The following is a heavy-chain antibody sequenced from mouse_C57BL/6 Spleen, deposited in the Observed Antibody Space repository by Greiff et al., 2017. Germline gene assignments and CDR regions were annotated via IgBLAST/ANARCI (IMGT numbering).Heavy chain of an antibody. J-gene: IGHJ1*03. Sequence: VQLQQSGAELVRPGASVKLSCTASGFNIKDDYMHWVKQRPEQGLEWIGWIDPENGDTEYASKFQGKATITADTSSNTAYLQLSSLTSEDTAVYYCTTSGYFDGWGTGTTVTVSS. CDR3: TTSGYFDG. V-gene: IGHV14-4*01. CDR1: GFNIKDDY. CDR2: IDPENGDT.